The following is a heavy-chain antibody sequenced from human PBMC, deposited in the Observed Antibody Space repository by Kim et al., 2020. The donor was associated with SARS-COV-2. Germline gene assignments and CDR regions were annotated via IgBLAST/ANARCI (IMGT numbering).Heavy chain of an antibody. V-gene: IGHV3-23*01. J-gene: IGHJ4*02. Sequence: VVATYYADSLKGRFTISRDNSKSTLYLQVNSLRAEDTAVYYCATIQGAYWGQGTLVTVSS. CDR3: ATIQGAY. CDR2: VVAT. D-gene: IGHD3-3*01.